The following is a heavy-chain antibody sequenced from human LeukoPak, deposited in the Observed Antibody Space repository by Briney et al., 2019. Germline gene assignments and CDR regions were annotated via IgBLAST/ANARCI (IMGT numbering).Heavy chain of an antibody. D-gene: IGHD5-18*01. CDR3: ARDRPRLRGYSYGYYYYMDV. CDR1: GGSFSGYY. V-gene: IGHV4-34*01. Sequence: SETLSLTCTVYGGSFSGYYWSWIRRPPGKGLEWIGEINHSGSTNYNPSLKSRVTISLDTSKNQFSLKLSSVTAADTAVYYCARDRPRLRGYSYGYYYYMDVWGKGTTVTVSS. CDR2: INHSGST. J-gene: IGHJ6*03.